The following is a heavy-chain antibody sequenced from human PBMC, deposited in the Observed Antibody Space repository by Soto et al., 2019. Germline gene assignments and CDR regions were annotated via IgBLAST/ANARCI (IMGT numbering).Heavy chain of an antibody. CDR3: ARGGVVTPYYYYGMDV. Sequence: ASLKVSCKASGYTFTSYDINWVRQATGQGLEWMGWMNPNSGNTGYAQKFQGRVTMTRNTSISTAYMELSSLRSEDTAVYYCARGGVVTPYYYYGMDVWGQGTTVTV. J-gene: IGHJ6*02. V-gene: IGHV1-8*01. CDR2: MNPNSGNT. CDR1: GYTFTSYD. D-gene: IGHD2-15*01.